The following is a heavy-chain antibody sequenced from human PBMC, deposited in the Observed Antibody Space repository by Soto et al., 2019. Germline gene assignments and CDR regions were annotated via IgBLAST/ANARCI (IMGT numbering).Heavy chain of an antibody. J-gene: IGHJ5*02. CDR2: ISSSGSTI. CDR1: GFTFSDYY. V-gene: IGHV3-11*01. D-gene: IGHD2-2*01. CDR3: ARGASVVLPAAILNWFDP. Sequence: GSLRLSCAASGFTFSDYYMSWIRQAPGKGLEWVSYISSSGSTIYYADSVKGRFTISRDNAKNSLYLQMNSLRAEDTAVYYCARGASVVLPAAILNWFDPWAQGTLVTVSS.